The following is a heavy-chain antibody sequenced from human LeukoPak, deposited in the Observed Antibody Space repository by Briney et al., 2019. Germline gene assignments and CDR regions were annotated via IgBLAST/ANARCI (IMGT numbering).Heavy chain of an antibody. CDR1: VYTFTDYY. Sequence: ASVKVSSKASVYTFTDYYLLWVRQAPGQGRGWLGWIKTNSGATDYAQNFEARVTMTRDTSSGTAYLDLSSLTSDDTAVYYRARGRRILGGPEKAGDFFDYWGQGTLVIVSS. CDR2: IKTNSGAT. CDR3: ARGRRILGGPEKAGDFFDY. D-gene: IGHD3-16*01. V-gene: IGHV1-2*02. J-gene: IGHJ4*01.